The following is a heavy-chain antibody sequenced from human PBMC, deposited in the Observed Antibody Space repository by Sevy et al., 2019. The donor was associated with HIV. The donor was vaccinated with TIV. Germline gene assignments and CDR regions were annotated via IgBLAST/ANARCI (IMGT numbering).Heavy chain of an antibody. CDR2: ISATSSYK. D-gene: IGHD3-22*01. Sequence: GGSLRLSCVASGFKFNLFSMNWVRQAPGKGLEWVSTISATSSYKKYEDSVKGRFTITSDNAKNSLFLQMNSLRAEDTAVYFCVRDSSGYDPGDAFDIWGQGTMVTVSS. CDR1: GFKFNLFS. J-gene: IGHJ3*02. V-gene: IGHV3-21*01. CDR3: VRDSSGYDPGDAFDI.